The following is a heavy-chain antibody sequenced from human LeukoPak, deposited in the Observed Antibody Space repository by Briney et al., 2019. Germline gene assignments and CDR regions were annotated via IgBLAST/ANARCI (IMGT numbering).Heavy chain of an antibody. V-gene: IGHV3-21*04. CDR2: ISSSSSYI. CDR1: GFTFSSYS. J-gene: IGHJ4*02. Sequence: GGSLRLSCAASGFTFSSYSMNWVRQAPGKGLEWVSSISSSSSYIYYADSVKGRFTISRDNSKNTLYLQMNSLRAEDTAVYYCAKTHPSLYTYYYDSSGYYYFDYWGQGTLVTVSS. D-gene: IGHD3-22*01. CDR3: AKTHPSLYTYYYDSSGYYYFDY.